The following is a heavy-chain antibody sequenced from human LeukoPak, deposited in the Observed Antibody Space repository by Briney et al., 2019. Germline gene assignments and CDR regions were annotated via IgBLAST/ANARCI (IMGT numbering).Heavy chain of an antibody. D-gene: IGHD2/OR15-2a*01. J-gene: IGHJ4*02. CDR3: ARFSQYYDSPTHYLDY. V-gene: IGHV4-59*08. CDR1: GGSLSTYY. CDR2: IYYTGST. Sequence: SETLSLTCTVSGGSLSTYYWSWVRQPPGAGLEWLAYIYYTGSTNYNPSLKTRLTISVDTSKNQFSLRLNSVTAADTAVYYCARFSQYYDSPTHYLDYWGQEILVTVSS.